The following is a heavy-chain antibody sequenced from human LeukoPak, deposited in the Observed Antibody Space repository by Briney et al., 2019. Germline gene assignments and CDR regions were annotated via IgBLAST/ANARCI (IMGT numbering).Heavy chain of an antibody. CDR3: ATDRGWRTSGYYLYYFES. CDR1: GFTFSSYF. J-gene: IGHJ4*02. CDR2: IKHDGSEE. V-gene: IGHV3-7*01. Sequence: PSGGSLRLSCAASGFTFSSYFMSWVRQAPGKGLEWVASIKHDGSEEYYVDSVRGRFTISRDNTKSSLYLQMSSLRAEDTAVYYCATDRGWRTSGYYLYYFESWGQGTLVTVSS. D-gene: IGHD3-3*01.